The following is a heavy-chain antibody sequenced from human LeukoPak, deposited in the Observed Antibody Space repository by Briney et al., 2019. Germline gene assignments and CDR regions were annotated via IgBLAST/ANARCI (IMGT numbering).Heavy chain of an antibody. CDR2: IYNVETST. Sequence: GGSLRLSCAASGFTFSNSWMYWVRQAPGKGLVWDSRIYNVETSTTYEGSVKGRFTISRDNAKNTLYLQMNSLRVDDTAVYYCARGAPIDYWGQGTLVTVSS. CDR1: GFTFSNSW. CDR3: ARGAPIDY. J-gene: IGHJ4*02. V-gene: IGHV3-74*01.